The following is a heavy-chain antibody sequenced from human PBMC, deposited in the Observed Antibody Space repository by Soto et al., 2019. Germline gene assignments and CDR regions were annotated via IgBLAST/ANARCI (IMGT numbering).Heavy chain of an antibody. J-gene: IGHJ4*02. Sequence: EVQLLESGGGLVQPGGSLRLSCAASGFTFSGFAMNWVRQPPGKGLEWVSSVDYTGSYTFYAVSVKGRFTISRDNSKNMVYLELNSLRAEDTAVYYCAKRSGGFSEFDYWGQGTLVIVSS. V-gene: IGHV3-23*01. CDR2: VDYTGSYT. CDR3: AKRSGGFSEFDY. CDR1: GFTFSGFA. D-gene: IGHD5-12*01.